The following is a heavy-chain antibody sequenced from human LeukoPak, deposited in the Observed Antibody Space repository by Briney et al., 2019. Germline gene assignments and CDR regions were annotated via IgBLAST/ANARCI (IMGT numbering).Heavy chain of an antibody. D-gene: IGHD3-10*01. CDR2: INTDGSST. Sequence: GGSLRLSCAASGFTFSSYWMHWVRQAPGKGLVWVSRINTDGSSTSYADSVKGRFTISRDNAKNTLYLQMNSLRAEDTAVYYCARGKTTGLWFGEYYYMDVWGKGTTVTVSS. V-gene: IGHV3-74*01. J-gene: IGHJ6*03. CDR1: GFTFSSYW. CDR3: ARGKTTGLWFGEYYYMDV.